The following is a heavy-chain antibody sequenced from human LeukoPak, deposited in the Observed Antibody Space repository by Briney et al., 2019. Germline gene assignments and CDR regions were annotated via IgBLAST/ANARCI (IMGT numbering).Heavy chain of an antibody. CDR1: GDSISSGTFY. J-gene: IGHJ2*01. Sequence: PSETLSLTCTVSGDSISSGTFYWGWIRQPPGKGLEWIGYIYTSGSTNYNPSLKSRVTISVDTSKNQFSLKLSSVTAADTAVYYCARLLEYQLLPQYWYFDLWGRGTLVTVSS. D-gene: IGHD2-2*01. V-gene: IGHV4-61*05. CDR3: ARLLEYQLLPQYWYFDL. CDR2: IYTSGST.